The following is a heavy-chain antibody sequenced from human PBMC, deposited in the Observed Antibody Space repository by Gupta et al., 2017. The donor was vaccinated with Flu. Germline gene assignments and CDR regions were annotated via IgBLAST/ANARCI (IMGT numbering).Heavy chain of an antibody. CDR2: ISYDGSNK. J-gene: IGHJ4*02. V-gene: IGHV3-30*18. CDR3: AKDRYSSGWYGGDN. Sequence: QVQLVESGGGVVQPGRSLRLSCAASGFTFSNYGMHSFRQAPGKGLEWVAVISYDGSNKFYGDSVKGRFTISRDNSKNTLYLQMNSLRAEDTAVYYCAKDRYSSGWYGGDNWGQGTLVTVSS. CDR1: GFTFSNYG. D-gene: IGHD6-19*01.